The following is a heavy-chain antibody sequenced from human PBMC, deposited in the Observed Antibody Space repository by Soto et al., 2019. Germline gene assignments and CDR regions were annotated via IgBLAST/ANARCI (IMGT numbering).Heavy chain of an antibody. CDR1: VGTLSTYA. CDR3: AREPQDGSGSYFDS. V-gene: IGHV1-69*06. CDR2: VIPIFGTA. J-gene: IGHJ4*02. Sequence: VSCKASVGTLSTYAISWVRQAPGQGLEWMGGVIPIFGTANYAQMFQGRVTITADKSTSTAYMELSSLTSADTAVYYCAREPQDGSGSYFDSWGQGTLVTVSS. D-gene: IGHD3-10*01.